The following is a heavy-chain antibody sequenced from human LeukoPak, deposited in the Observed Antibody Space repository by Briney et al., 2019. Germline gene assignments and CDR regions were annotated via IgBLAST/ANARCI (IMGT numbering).Heavy chain of an antibody. CDR1: GGSFSGYY. J-gene: IGHJ4*02. CDR2: INHSGST. V-gene: IGHV4-34*01. CDR3: ARVDTAMAYYFDY. D-gene: IGHD5-18*01. Sequence: SETLSLTCAVYGGSFSGYYWSWIRQPPGKGLEWIGEINHSGSTNYNPSLKSRVTISVDTSKNQFSLKLSSVTAADTAVYYCARVDTAMAYYFDYWGQGTLVTVSS.